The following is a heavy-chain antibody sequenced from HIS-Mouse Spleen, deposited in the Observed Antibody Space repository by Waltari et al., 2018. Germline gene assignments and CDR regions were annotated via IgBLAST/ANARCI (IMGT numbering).Heavy chain of an antibody. J-gene: IGHJ3*02. V-gene: IGHV1-2*02. D-gene: IGHD4-17*01. CDR2: INPNSGGT. Sequence: QVQLVQSGAEVKKPGASVKVSCKASGYTCTGYYLPWLRQAPGQGLEWMGWINPNSGGTNYAQKFQGRVTMTRDTSISTAYMELSRLRSDDTAVYYCARQRTRDYVAFDIWGQGTMVTVSS. CDR1: GYTCTGYY. CDR3: ARQRTRDYVAFDI.